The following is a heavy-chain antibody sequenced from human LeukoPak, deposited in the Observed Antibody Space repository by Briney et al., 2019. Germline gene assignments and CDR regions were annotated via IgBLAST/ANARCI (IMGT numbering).Heavy chain of an antibody. CDR2: IYHSGST. CDR3: ARDLGGEGMDV. CDR1: GGSISSSNW. V-gene: IGHV4-4*02. D-gene: IGHD3-10*01. J-gene: IGHJ6*02. Sequence: PSGTLSLTCGISGGSISSSNWWSWVRLPPGEGLEWIGEIYHSGSTNYNPSLKSRVTISVDKSKNQFSLKLNSVTAADTAVYYCARDLGGEGMDVWGQGTTVTVSS.